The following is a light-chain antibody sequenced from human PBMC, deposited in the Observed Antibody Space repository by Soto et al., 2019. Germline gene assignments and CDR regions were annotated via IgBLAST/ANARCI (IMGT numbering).Light chain of an antibody. CDR2: ATS. Sequence: AIRMTQSPSSFSASTGDRVTITCRASQGINSYLAWYQQKPGKAPKLLIYATSTLQSGVPSRFSGSGSGTDFTLTISCLQSEDFATYYCQQYYSYPLTFGGGTKVEIK. V-gene: IGKV1-8*01. CDR1: QGINSY. J-gene: IGKJ4*01. CDR3: QQYYSYPLT.